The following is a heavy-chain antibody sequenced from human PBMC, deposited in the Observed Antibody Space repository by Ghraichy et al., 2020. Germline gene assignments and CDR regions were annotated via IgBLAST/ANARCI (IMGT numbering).Heavy chain of an antibody. V-gene: IGHV3-7*01. D-gene: IGHD3-9*01. CDR2: MKQDGSEK. Sequence: GGSLRLSCAASGFTFSSYWMSWARQAPGKGLEWVANMKQDGSEKYYVDSVKGRFTISRDNAKNSLYLEMNSLRGEDTAVYYCARDSRYYGMDVWGQGTTVTVSS. CDR1: GFTFSSYW. CDR3: ARDSRYYGMDV. J-gene: IGHJ6*02.